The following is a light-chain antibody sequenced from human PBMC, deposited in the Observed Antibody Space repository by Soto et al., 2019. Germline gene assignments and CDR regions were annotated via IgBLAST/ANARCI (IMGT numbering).Light chain of an antibody. CDR3: QQYNPYSRT. CDR1: QFIDSY. CDR2: AAS. V-gene: IGKV1-39*01. J-gene: IGKJ1*01. Sequence: DIQLTQSPTSLSASVVDRVTIACRASQFIDSYLNWYQQKPGKAPKLLIYAASSLQSGVPSRFSGSGSGTDFTLTISSLQRDDFAIYYCQQYNPYSRTFGQGTKVDIK.